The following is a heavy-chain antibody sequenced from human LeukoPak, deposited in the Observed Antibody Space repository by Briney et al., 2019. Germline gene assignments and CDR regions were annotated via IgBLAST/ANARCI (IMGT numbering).Heavy chain of an antibody. V-gene: IGHV3-23*01. CDR1: GFTFSSYA. J-gene: IGHJ4*02. CDR3: ARAGQLYKKDY. Sequence: GRSLRLSCAASGFTFSSYAMSWVSQDPGKGLEWVSAISGSGGSTYYADSVKGRFTISRDKSRNTLYRQMNSLRAEDTAVYYCARAGQLYKKDYWGPGTLVPGSS. D-gene: IGHD3-3*01. CDR2: ISGSGGST.